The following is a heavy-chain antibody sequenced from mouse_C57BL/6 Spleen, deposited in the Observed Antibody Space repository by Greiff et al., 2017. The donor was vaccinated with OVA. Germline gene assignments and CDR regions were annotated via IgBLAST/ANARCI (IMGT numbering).Heavy chain of an antibody. J-gene: IGHJ2*01. V-gene: IGHV1-69*01. CDR3: ATAASVVHFDF. Sequence: QVQLQQPGAELVMPGASVKLSCKASGYTFTSYWMHWVKQRPGQGLEWIGEIDPSDSYTKYHQKFKGKSTLTVDKTSSTAYMQLSSLTSEASAVYYCATAASVVHFDFWCQGTTLTVSS. D-gene: IGHD3-1*01. CDR1: GYTFTSYW. CDR2: IDPSDSYT.